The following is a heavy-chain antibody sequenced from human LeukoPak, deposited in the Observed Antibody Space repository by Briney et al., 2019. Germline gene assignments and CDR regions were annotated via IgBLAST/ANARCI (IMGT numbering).Heavy chain of an antibody. D-gene: IGHD3-10*01. CDR2: IYYSGGT. V-gene: IGHV4-39*07. CDR3: ARTSGSIWFDP. J-gene: IGHJ5*02. Sequence: SETLSLTCTVSGGSISNNNYYWGWIRQPPGKGLEWIGSIYYSGGTSYNPSLKSRVAISVDTSKNQFSLKLSSVTAADTAVYYCARTSGSIWFDPWGQGTLVTVSS. CDR1: GGSISNNNYY.